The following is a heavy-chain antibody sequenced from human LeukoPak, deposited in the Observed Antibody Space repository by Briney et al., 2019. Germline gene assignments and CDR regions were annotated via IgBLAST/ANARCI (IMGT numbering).Heavy chain of an antibody. J-gene: IGHJ5*02. CDR2: TYYRSTWYN. CDR1: GDSVSSNSVT. V-gene: IGHV6-1*01. Sequence: QTLSLPCAISGDSVSSNSVTWNWIRQSPSRGLEWLGRTYYRSTWYNDYAVSVRGRITVNPDTSKNQFSLHLNSVTPEDTAVYYCARRLTQYDCFDPWGQGILVTVSS. CDR3: ARRLTQYDCFDP. D-gene: IGHD2-2*01.